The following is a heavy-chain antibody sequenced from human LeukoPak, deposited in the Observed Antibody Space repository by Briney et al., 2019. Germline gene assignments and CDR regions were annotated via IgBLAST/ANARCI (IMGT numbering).Heavy chain of an antibody. J-gene: IGHJ4*02. CDR2: ISYDGSNE. CDR3: ARDHHYYYDSSGYYPGDY. Sequence: PGRSLRLSCAASGITFSSYAMHWVRQAPGKGLEWVAVISYDGSNEYYADSVKGRFTISRDNSKNMLYLQMNSLRAEATAVYYCARDHHYYYDSSGYYPGDYWGQGTLVTVSS. CDR1: GITFSSYA. V-gene: IGHV3-30*04. D-gene: IGHD3-22*01.